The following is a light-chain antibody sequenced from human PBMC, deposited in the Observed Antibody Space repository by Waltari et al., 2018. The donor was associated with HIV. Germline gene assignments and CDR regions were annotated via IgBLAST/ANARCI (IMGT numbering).Light chain of an antibody. CDR3: AALDDSLNGLV. Sequence: QSVLTQPPSASGTPGQRVTISCSVSRSNIGSNTVNWYQQLPGNAPKLLIYSNNQRPSWVPGPFAGSKSVTAASLASSGVQSEDEADYYCAALDDSLNGLVFGGGTKLTVL. J-gene: IGLJ3*02. CDR2: SNN. CDR1: RSNIGSNT. V-gene: IGLV1-44*01.